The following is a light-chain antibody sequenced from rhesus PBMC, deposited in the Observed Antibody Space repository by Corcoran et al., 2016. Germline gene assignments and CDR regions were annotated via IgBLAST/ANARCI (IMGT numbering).Light chain of an antibody. V-gene: IGKV1S6*01. CDR2: SAS. J-gene: IGKJ4*01. Sequence: DIQMTQSPSSLSASVGDRVTITCQASQAISSWLAWYQQKPGKAPQLLIYSASNLLSGVPSRFSGSGSGTELPLTIRSLQPEDFATYNRQQTNRYPLTFGGGTKVEIK. CDR1: QAISSW. CDR3: QQTNRYPLT.